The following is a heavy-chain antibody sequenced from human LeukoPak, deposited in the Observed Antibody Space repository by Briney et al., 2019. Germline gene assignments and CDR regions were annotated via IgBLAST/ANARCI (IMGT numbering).Heavy chain of an antibody. CDR2: IKGSDK. CDR1: GFTFSNYW. V-gene: IGHV3-7*01. J-gene: IGHJ4*02. D-gene: IGHD1-7*01. CDR3: ARDVDWNYDL. Sequence: GGSLRLSCVGSGFTFSNYWMNWVRQAPGKGLEWVSNIKGSDKGHVDSVKGRFSVSRDDARNSLYLQMDSLRAEDTAVYYCARDVDWNYDLWGQGTVVRVSS.